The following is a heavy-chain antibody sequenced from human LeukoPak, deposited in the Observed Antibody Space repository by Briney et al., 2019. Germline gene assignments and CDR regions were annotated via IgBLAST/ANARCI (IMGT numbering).Heavy chain of an antibody. Sequence: SETLSLICTVSGGSISSGGYYWSWIRQHRGKGLEWIGYIYYSGSTYYNPSLKSRVTISVDTSKNQFSLKLSSVTAADTAVYYCARGIVVVANFDYWGQGTLVTVSS. J-gene: IGHJ4*02. CDR2: IYYSGST. CDR3: ARGIVVVANFDY. V-gene: IGHV4-31*03. D-gene: IGHD3-22*01. CDR1: GGSISSGGYY.